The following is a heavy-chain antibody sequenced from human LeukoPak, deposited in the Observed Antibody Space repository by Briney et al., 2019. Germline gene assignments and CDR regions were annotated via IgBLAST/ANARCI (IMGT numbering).Heavy chain of an antibody. CDR3: AREVYGDYTTRYYMDV. CDR1: GFTFDDYG. CDR2: INWIGGST. V-gene: IGHV3-20*04. Sequence: GGSLRLSCAASGFTFDDYGMSWVRQAPGKGLEWVSGINWIGGSTVYADAVKGRFTISRDNAKNSLYLKMNSLRAEDTALYYCAREVYGDYTTRYYMDVWGKGTTVTVSS. D-gene: IGHD4-17*01. J-gene: IGHJ6*03.